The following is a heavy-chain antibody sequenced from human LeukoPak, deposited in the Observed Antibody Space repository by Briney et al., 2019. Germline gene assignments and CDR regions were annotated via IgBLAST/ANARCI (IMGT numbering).Heavy chain of an antibody. D-gene: IGHD3-22*01. CDR2: ISYDGSNK. CDR3: TSTYYYDSSGYSGPYYFDY. Sequence: GRSLRLSCAASGFTFSSYAMHWVRQAPGKGLEWVAVISYDGSNKYYADSVKGRFTISRDNSKNTLYLQMNSLKTEDTAVYYCTSTYYYDSSGYSGPYYFDYWGQGTLVTVSS. CDR1: GFTFSSYA. J-gene: IGHJ4*02. V-gene: IGHV3-30*04.